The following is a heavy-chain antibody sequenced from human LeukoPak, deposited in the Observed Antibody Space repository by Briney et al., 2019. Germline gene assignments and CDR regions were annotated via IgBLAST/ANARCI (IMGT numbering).Heavy chain of an antibody. J-gene: IGHJ4*02. Sequence: PSETLSLTCTVSGGSISSYYWIWIRQPAGKGLGWIGRIYTSGSTNYNPSLKSRVTMSVDTSKNQVSLKLRSVTDADTAVYYCARGGRGKAVDFDFWGQGTLVTVSS. D-gene: IGHD6-19*01. CDR2: IYTSGST. CDR1: GGSISSYY. V-gene: IGHV4-4*07. CDR3: ARGGRGKAVDFDF.